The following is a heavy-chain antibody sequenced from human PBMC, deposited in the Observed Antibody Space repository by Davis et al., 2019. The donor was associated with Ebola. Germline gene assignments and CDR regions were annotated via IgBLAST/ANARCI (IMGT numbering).Heavy chain of an antibody. Sequence: GGSLRLSCATSGFTFSSYWMTWVRQVPGKGLEWVANINYDGSEKNYVDSVKGRFTISRDNSKKTLYLQMNSLRAEDTAVYYCAKSGLSFGVVKYHYGMDVWGKGTTVTVSS. V-gene: IGHV3-7*03. CDR3: AKSGLSFGVVKYHYGMDV. CDR2: INYDGSEK. D-gene: IGHD3-3*01. J-gene: IGHJ6*04. CDR1: GFTFSSYW.